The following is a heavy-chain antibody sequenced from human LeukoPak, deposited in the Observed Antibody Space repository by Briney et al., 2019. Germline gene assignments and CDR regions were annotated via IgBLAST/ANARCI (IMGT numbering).Heavy chain of an antibody. CDR3: ARDGVGYYDSSGYYYFQH. V-gene: IGHV1-2*02. D-gene: IGHD3-22*01. J-gene: IGHJ1*01. CDR2: INPNSGGT. CDR1: GYTVTGYY. Sequence: ASVKVSCKASGYTVTGYYMHWVRQAPGQGLEWMGWINPNSGGTNYAQKFQGRVTMTRDTSISTAYMELSRLRSDDTAVYYCARDGVGYYDSSGYYYFQHWGQGTLVTVSS.